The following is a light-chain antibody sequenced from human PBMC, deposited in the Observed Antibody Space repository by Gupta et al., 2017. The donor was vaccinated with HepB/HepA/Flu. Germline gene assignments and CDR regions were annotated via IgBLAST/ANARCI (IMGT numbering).Light chain of an antibody. Sequence: QSALTQPASVSGSPGQSNTISCTGTSSDVGGYNYVSWYQQHPGKAPKLMIYDVSNRPSGVSNRFSGSKSGNTASLTISGLQAEDEADYYCSSYTSSSPWVFGGGTKLTVL. J-gene: IGLJ3*02. CDR3: SSYTSSSPWV. CDR2: DVS. V-gene: IGLV2-14*01. CDR1: SSDVGGYNY.